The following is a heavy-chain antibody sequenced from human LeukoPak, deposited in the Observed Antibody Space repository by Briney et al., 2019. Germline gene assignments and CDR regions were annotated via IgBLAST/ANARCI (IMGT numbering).Heavy chain of an antibody. CDR1: GASLNGHY. D-gene: IGHD2-8*01. Sequence: SETLSLTCAVYGASLNGHYWSWIRQPPGKGLEWIGEGSDIGGTKYNPSLKSRVTISADTSKNQFSLKLSSVTAADTAIYYCAQNGQSGFSFDPWGQGTLVTVSS. J-gene: IGHJ5*02. CDR2: GSDIGGT. V-gene: IGHV4-34*01. CDR3: AQNGQSGFSFDP.